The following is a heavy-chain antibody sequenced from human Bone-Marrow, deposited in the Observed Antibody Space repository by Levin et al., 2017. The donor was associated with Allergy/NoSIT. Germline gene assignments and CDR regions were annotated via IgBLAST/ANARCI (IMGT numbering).Heavy chain of an antibody. V-gene: IGHV3-66*01. D-gene: IGHD6-13*01. Sequence: GGSLRLSCEASGFSVSTKYMSWVRQAPGKGLEWVSVIHSGGSTYYADAVKGRFTISRDNSRNTVYLQMNNLRAEDTAKYYCAKETGGSGWYTVDYWGRGTLVTVS. CDR1: GFSVSTKY. CDR3: AKETGGSGWYTVDY. J-gene: IGHJ4*02. CDR2: IHSGGST.